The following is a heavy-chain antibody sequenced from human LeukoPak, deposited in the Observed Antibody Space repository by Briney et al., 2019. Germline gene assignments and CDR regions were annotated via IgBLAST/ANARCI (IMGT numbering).Heavy chain of an antibody. Sequence: GASVKVSCKASGYTFTSYHMHWVRQAPGQGLEWMGGIIPIFGTANYAQKFQGRVTITADESTSTAYMELSSLRSEDTAVYYCAREEIVLYSSSWYEYWGQGTLVTVSS. CDR3: AREEIVLYSSSWYEY. V-gene: IGHV1-69*13. CDR2: IIPIFGTA. J-gene: IGHJ4*02. D-gene: IGHD6-13*01. CDR1: GYTFTSYH.